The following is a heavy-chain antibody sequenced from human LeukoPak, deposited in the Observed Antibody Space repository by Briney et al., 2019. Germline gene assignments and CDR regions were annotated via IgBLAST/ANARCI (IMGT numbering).Heavy chain of an antibody. CDR1: GYTFTSYG. CDR2: ISAYNGNT. D-gene: IGHD5-18*01. CDR3: ARGGSYGLLDYYYYMDV. J-gene: IGHJ6*03. Sequence: ASVKVSCKASGYTFTSYGISWVRQAPGQGLEWMGWISAYNGNTNYAQKLQGRVTMTTDTSTSTAYMELRSLRSDDTAVYYCARGGSYGLLDYYYYMDVWGKGTTVTVSS. V-gene: IGHV1-18*01.